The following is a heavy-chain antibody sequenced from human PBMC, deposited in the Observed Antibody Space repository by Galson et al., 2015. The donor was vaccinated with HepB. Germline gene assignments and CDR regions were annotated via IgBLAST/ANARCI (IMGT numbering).Heavy chain of an antibody. V-gene: IGHV2-70*11. J-gene: IGHJ6*02. CDR3: ARSHTVTTNYGMDV. D-gene: IGHD4-17*01. CDR2: IDWDDDK. Sequence: PALVKPTQTLTLTCTFSGFSLSTSGMCVSWIRQPPGKALEWLARIDWDDDKYYSTSLRTRLTISKDTSKNQVVLTMTNMDPVDTATYYCARSHTVTTNYGMDVWGQGTTVTVSS. CDR1: GFSLSTSGMC.